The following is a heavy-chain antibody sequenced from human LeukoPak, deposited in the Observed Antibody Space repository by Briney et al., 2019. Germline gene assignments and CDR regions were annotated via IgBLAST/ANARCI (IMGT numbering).Heavy chain of an antibody. CDR3: ARAGFGLAPLRGTPFDY. V-gene: IGHV4-38-2*02. CDR2: IYQSGST. CDR1: GYSIRSGYH. Sequence: SETLSLTCSVSGYSIRSGYHWAWIRQSPGKGLEWLGSIYQSGSTNYNPSLKSRVTISVDTSKNQFSLKLSSVTAADTAVYYCARAGFGLAPLRGTPFDYWGQGTLVTVSS. D-gene: IGHD3-10*01. J-gene: IGHJ4*02.